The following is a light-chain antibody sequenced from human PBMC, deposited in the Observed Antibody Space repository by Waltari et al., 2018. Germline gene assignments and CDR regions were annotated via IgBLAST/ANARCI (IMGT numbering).Light chain of an antibody. V-gene: IGLV1-44*01. CDR2: NNN. CDR3: ASWDDSLNGLV. J-gene: IGLJ1*01. Sequence: QSVLTQPPSASGTPGQRVTVSCSGSSSNIGRNSVTWYQHLPGTAPKLLIYNNNEWPSGVPDRFSASKSGTSASLAISGLQSEDEADYYCASWDDSLNGLVFGTGTKVIAL. CDR1: SSNIGRNS.